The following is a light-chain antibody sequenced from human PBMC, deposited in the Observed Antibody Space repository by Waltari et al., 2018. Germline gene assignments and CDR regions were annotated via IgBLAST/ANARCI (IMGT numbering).Light chain of an antibody. J-gene: IGKJ1*01. V-gene: IGKV6-21*01. CDR3: HQSSSFSWT. CDR2: YAS. Sequence: TCRASQGIGNNLHWYQQKPDQSPKLLIKYASQSVSGVPSRFSGSGSGTEFTLTISSLAVEDVATYYCHQSSSFSWTFGQGTKVEIK. CDR1: QGIGNN.